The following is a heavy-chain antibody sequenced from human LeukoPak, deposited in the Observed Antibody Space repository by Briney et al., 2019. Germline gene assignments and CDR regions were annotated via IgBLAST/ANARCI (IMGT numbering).Heavy chain of an antibody. V-gene: IGHV3-30-3*01. CDR1: GFTFSSYA. J-gene: IGHJ4*02. Sequence: PGGSLRLSCAASGFTFSSYAMHWVRQAPGKRLEWVAVISYDGSNKYYADSVKGRFTISRDNSKNTLYLQMNSLRAEDTAVYYCARELRYLAAAVAQYYFDYWGQGTLVTVSS. D-gene: IGHD6-13*01. CDR3: ARELRYLAAAVAQYYFDY. CDR2: ISYDGSNK.